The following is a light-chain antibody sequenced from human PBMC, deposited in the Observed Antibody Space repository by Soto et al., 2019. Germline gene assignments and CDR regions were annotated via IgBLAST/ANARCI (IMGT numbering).Light chain of an antibody. CDR3: QAYDNSLSGLYV. Sequence: QSVLTQPPSVSGAPGQRVAISCTGSSSNIGADYHVHWYQQLPGAAPKLLIYGNINRPSGVPDRFSGAKSGTSASLAITGLRAEDEADYYCQAYDNSLSGLYVFGTGTKLTVL. CDR2: GNI. CDR1: SSNIGADYH. V-gene: IGLV1-40*01. J-gene: IGLJ1*01.